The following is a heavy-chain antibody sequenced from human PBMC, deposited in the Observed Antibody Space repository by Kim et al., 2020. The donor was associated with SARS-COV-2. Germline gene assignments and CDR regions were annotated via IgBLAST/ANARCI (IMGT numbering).Heavy chain of an antibody. CDR3: ATPPYCNSGTCYSGDY. Sequence: SETLSLTCTVSGSSISSGYYWGWIRQPPGKGLEWIGSIYHSGSTYYNPSLKSRVTMSVDTSKNQFSLNLSSVTAADTAVYYCATPPYCNSGTCYSGDYWSQGTLVTVS. D-gene: IGHD2-15*01. CDR1: GSSISSGYY. J-gene: IGHJ4*02. V-gene: IGHV4-38-2*02. CDR2: IYHSGST.